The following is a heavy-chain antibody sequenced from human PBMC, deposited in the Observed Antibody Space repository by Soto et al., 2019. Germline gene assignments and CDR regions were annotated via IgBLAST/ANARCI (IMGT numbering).Heavy chain of an antibody. Sequence: EVQLLESGGGLVQPGGSLRLSCAASGFTFSSYAMSWVRQAPGKGLEWVSAISGSGGSTYYADSVKGRFTISRDNSKNPLYLQMNSLRAEDTAVYYCAKGGEITFGGVISGCYFDYWGQGTLVTVSS. CDR1: GFTFSSYA. CDR3: AKGGEITFGGVISGCYFDY. D-gene: IGHD3-16*01. J-gene: IGHJ4*02. V-gene: IGHV3-23*01. CDR2: ISGSGGST.